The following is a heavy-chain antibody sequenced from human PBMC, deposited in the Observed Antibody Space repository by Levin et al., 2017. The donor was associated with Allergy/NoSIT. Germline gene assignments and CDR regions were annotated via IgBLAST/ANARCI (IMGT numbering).Heavy chain of an antibody. CDR1: GDSISRGFYY. Sequence: SETLSLTCSVSGDSISRGFYYWSWIRQPAGEGLEWIGRIYVTGSTTYSPSLKSRVSISLDRSKDQVSLKINSVTAADTAVYYCARDLEGFSGYTPYCYMDVWGKGTTVTVSS. J-gene: IGHJ6*03. D-gene: IGHD5-18*01. V-gene: IGHV4-61*02. CDR2: IYVTGST. CDR3: ARDLEGFSGYTPYCYMDV.